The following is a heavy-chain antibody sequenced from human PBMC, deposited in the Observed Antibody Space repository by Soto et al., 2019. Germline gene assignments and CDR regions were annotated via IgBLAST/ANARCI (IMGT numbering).Heavy chain of an antibody. V-gene: IGHV5-51*01. D-gene: IGHD3-22*01. CDR1: GYSFTSYW. CDR2: ISPGDSDT. CDR3: ARAHHYYDSAGFHRNWFDT. Sequence: PGESLKISCTGSGYSFTSYWIGWVRQIPGKGLEWMGLISPGDSDTRYSPSFQGQVTISADTSINTAFLQWSSLKASDTAMYYCARAHHYYDSAGFHRNWFDTWGQGTLVTVSS. J-gene: IGHJ5*02.